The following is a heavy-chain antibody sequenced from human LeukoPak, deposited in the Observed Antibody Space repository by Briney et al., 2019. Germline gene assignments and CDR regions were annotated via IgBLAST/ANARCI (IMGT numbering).Heavy chain of an antibody. V-gene: IGHV1-18*04. J-gene: IGHJ4*02. CDR1: GYTFTSYG. Sequence: ASVKVSCKASGYTFTSYGISWARQAPGQGLEWMGWISAYNGNTNYAQKLQGRVTMTTDTSTSTAYMELRSLRPDDTAVYYCARSDVVVPAAMGDYWGQGTLVTVSS. CDR3: ARSDVVVPAAMGDY. D-gene: IGHD2-2*01. CDR2: ISAYNGNT.